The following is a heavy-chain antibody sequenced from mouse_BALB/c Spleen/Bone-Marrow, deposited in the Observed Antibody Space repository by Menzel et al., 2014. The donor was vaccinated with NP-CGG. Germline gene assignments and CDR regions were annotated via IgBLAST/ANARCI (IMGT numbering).Heavy chain of an antibody. CDR1: GHTFTSYW. J-gene: IGHJ3*01. D-gene: IGHD2-3*01. V-gene: IGHV1-7*01. CDR2: INPSTGYT. CDR3: ARYDGYEAY. Sequence: QVQLKQSGAELAKPGASVKMSCKASGHTFTSYWMHWVKQRPGQGLEWIGYINPSTGYTEYNQKFKDKATLTADKSSSTAYMQLSSLTSEDSAVYYCARYDGYEAYWGQGTPVTVSA.